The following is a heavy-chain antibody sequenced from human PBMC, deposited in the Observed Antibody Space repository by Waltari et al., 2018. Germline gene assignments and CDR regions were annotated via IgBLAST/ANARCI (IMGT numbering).Heavy chain of an antibody. CDR3: TGGAVTGTDF. CDR1: GSTFSGPT. CDR2: IRSKPNNYAT. V-gene: IGHV3-73*01. J-gene: IGHJ4*02. D-gene: IGHD6-13*01. Sequence: EVQVVESGGGLVQPGGSLKLSCATSGSTFSGPTIHWVRRTSGKGLELIGRIRSKPNNYATRYTASVEGRFTISRDDSESTAYLQMSSLMTEDTAVYYCTGGAVTGTDFWGQGTLVTVSS.